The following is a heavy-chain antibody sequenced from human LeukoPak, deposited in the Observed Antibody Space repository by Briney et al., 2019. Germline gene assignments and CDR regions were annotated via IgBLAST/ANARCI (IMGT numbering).Heavy chain of an antibody. Sequence: GSLRLSCAASGFPFSSYWMHWVRQAPGKGLVWVSRIDSDGSSTSYADSVKGRFTISRDNAKNTLYLQMNSQRAEDTAVYYCARGVAHAFDIWGKGTMVTVSS. CDR1: GFPFSSYW. CDR3: ARGVAHAFDI. V-gene: IGHV3-74*01. J-gene: IGHJ3*02. D-gene: IGHD5-12*01. CDR2: IDSDGSST.